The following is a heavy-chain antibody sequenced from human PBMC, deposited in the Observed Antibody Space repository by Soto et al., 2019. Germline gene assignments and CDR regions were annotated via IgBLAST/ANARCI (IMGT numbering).Heavy chain of an antibody. Sequence: QVQLVESGGGVVQPGRSLRLSCAASGFTFYKYGMHWVRQAPGKGLKWLALISHDGSNKYYVDSVKRRFTLARDNSKNTVFLQMNSPTPEVTTLYFCAKDDSNRWYKYYAMDVWGQGTTVTVSS. D-gene: IGHD6-13*01. CDR3: AKDDSNRWYKYYAMDV. J-gene: IGHJ6*02. V-gene: IGHV3-30*18. CDR1: GFTFYKYG. CDR2: ISHDGSNK.